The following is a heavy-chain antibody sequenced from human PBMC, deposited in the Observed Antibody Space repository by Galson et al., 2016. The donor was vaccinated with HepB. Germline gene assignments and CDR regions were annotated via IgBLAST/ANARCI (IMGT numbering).Heavy chain of an antibody. CDR1: GFTVSGNS. CDR3: TTCISCYGTYYSYGMDV. CDR2: IYGGVFT. J-gene: IGHJ6*02. V-gene: IGHV3-53*01. Sequence: SLRLSCAASGFTVSGNSMNWVRQAPGKGLEWVSLIYGGVFTYYADSVKGRFTISRDNSKNTLYLQMNSLRAEDTAVYYCTTCISCYGTYYSYGMDVWGQGTLVVVSS. D-gene: IGHD2-2*01.